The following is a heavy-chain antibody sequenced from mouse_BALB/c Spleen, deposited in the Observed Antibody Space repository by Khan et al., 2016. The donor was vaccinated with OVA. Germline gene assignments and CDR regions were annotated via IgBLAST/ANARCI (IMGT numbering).Heavy chain of an antibody. CDR1: GFSLTSYG. J-gene: IGHJ4*01. D-gene: IGHD1-3*01. CDR3: AKWVNSYYAMDY. CDR2: IWGDGST. Sequence: VKLEESGPGLVAPSQSLSITCTVSGFSLTSYGMNWIRQPPGKGLEWLGVIWGDGSTNYHSALISRLSISKDNSKSQVFLKLNSLQTDDTATYYCAKWVNSYYAMDYWGQGTSVTVSS. V-gene: IGHV2-3*01.